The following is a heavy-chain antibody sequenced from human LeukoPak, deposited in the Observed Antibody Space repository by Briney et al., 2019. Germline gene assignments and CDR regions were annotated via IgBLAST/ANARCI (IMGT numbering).Heavy chain of an antibody. Sequence: GGSLRLSCAASGFTCSSYEMNWVRQAPGKGLEWVSYISSSGSTIYYADSVKGRFTISRDNAKNSLYLQMNSLRAEDTAVYYCARVPRYCSSTSCLYYYYMDVWGKGTTVTVSS. CDR3: ARVPRYCSSTSCLYYYYMDV. J-gene: IGHJ6*03. V-gene: IGHV3-48*03. CDR2: ISSSGSTI. D-gene: IGHD2-2*01. CDR1: GFTCSSYE.